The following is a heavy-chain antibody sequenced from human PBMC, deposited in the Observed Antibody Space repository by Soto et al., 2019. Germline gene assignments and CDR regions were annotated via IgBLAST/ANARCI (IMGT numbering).Heavy chain of an antibody. V-gene: IGHV1-69*13. CDR1: GGTFSSYA. Sequence: GASVKVSCKASGGTFSSYAISWVRQAPGQGLEWMGGIIPIFGTANYAQKFQGRVTITADESTSTAYMELSSLRSEDTAVYYCARGFKPVDTAMVINYYGMDVWGQGTTVTVSS. D-gene: IGHD5-18*01. J-gene: IGHJ6*02. CDR3: ARGFKPVDTAMVINYYGMDV. CDR2: IIPIFGTA.